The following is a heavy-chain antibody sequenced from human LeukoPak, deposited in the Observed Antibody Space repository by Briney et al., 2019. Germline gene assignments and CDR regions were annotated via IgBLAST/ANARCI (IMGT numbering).Heavy chain of an antibody. Sequence: GGSLRLSCAASGFTFSKNSMNWVRQAPGKGLEWVSYISSSSSIKYYADSVKGRFTISRDNAKNSLDLQMNSLRAEDTALYYCARDGDTVLTRGYYYYMDVWGKGTTVTVSS. CDR1: GFTFSKNS. V-gene: IGHV3-48*01. J-gene: IGHJ6*03. CDR2: ISSSSSIK. D-gene: IGHD4-23*01. CDR3: ARDGDTVLTRGYYYYMDV.